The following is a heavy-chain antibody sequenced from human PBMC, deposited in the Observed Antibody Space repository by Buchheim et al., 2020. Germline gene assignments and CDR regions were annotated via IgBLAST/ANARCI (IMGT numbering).Heavy chain of an antibody. V-gene: IGHV3-23*01. CDR2: ITGGGGTT. CDR1: GFSFNNFA. CDR3: VKGEFCSSGSSWGCFEC. J-gene: IGHJ4*02. Sequence: EVQLLESGGGLVQPGGSLRLSCAASGFSFNNFAMAWVRPTPGKGLERVSSITGGGGTTYYADSVRGRFTMSRDNSKTTLYLQMNTLIAEDTAEDYCVKGEFCSSGSSWGCFECWGQGT. D-gene: IGHD2-15*01.